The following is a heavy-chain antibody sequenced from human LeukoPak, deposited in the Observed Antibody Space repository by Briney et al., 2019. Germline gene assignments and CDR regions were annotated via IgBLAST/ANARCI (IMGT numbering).Heavy chain of an antibody. V-gene: IGHV1-69*05. CDR2: IILIFGTA. J-gene: IGHJ4*02. D-gene: IGHD6-13*01. CDR1: GGTFSSYA. CDR3: ARERPPGDSSNWFLEGYFDI. Sequence: SVKVSCKASGGTFSSYAITWVRQAPGQGLEWMGRIILIFGTANYAQKFQGRVTITTDESTSTAYMELSTLRSDDTAVYYCARERPPGDSSNWFLEGYFDIWGQGTLVTVSS.